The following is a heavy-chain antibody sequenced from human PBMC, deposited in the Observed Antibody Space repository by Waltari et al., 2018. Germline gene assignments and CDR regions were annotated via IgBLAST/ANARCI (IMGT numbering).Heavy chain of an antibody. J-gene: IGHJ2*01. CDR1: GGTFSSYD. D-gene: IGHD6-19*01. Sequence: QVQLVQSGAEVKKPGSSVKVSCKAYGGTFSSYDISWVRQAPGQGLEWMGVSILIFGTSNFAQSCQSIVTITADESTSTAYMELSSLRSEDTAVYYCAGSSGRTDWYFDLWGRGTLVTVSS. CDR3: AGSSGRTDWYFDL. CDR2: SILIFGTS. V-gene: IGHV1-69*13.